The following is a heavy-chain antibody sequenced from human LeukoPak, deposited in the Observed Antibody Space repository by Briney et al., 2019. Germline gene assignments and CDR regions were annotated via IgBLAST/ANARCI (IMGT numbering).Heavy chain of an antibody. CDR2: IYNSGST. CDR3: ARGVVAAAGRTFDF. CDR1: GYSISSGYY. D-gene: IGHD6-13*01. V-gene: IGHV4-61*01. J-gene: IGHJ4*02. Sequence: PSETLSLTCSVSGYSISSGYYWDWIRQPPGKGREWIGYIYNSGSTSYNPSLKSRVTISLDTSQNQFSLKLSSLTAADTAVYYCARGVVAAAGRTFDFWGQGTLVTVSS.